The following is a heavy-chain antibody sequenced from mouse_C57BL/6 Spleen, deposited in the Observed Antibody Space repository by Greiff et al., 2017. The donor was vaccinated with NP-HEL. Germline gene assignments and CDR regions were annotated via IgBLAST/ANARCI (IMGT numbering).Heavy chain of an antibody. J-gene: IGHJ4*01. Sequence: VQLQQSGAELVKPGASVKISCKASGYAFSSYWMNWVKQRPGKGLEWIGQIYPGDGDTNYNGKFKGKATLTADKSSSTAYMQLSSLTSEDSAVYFCGGGGNYDAMDYRGQGTSVTVSS. CDR3: GGGGNYDAMDY. CDR1: GYAFSSYW. V-gene: IGHV1-80*01. CDR2: IYPGDGDT. D-gene: IGHD1-1*02.